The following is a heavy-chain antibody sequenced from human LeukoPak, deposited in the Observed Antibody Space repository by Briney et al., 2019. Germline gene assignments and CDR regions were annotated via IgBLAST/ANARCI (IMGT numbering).Heavy chain of an antibody. CDR3: ARAGYSSFLDP. CDR2: INPSGGST. Sequence: ASVKVSCKAPGYTFTSYYMHWVRQAPGQGLEWMGIINPSGGSTSYAQKFQGRVTMTRDMSTSTVYMELSSLRSEDTAVYYCARAGYSSFLDPWGQGTLVTVSS. V-gene: IGHV1-46*01. CDR1: GYTFTSYY. J-gene: IGHJ5*02. D-gene: IGHD6-13*01.